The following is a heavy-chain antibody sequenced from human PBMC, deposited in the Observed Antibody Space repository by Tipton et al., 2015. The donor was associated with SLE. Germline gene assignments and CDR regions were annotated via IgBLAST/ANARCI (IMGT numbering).Heavy chain of an antibody. CDR2: ISPYSGKT. CDR1: GYTFTSYG. J-gene: IGHJ3*02. CDR3: ARAVDYYDSSGTRDVFDI. Sequence: VQLVQSGAEVKKPGASVKVSCKASGYTFTSYGITWVRQAPGQGLEWMGWISPYSGKTNYAEKVQGRVTMTTDTSTSTAYMELWSLRSDDTAMYYCARAVDYYDSSGTRDVFDIWGLGTMVTVSS. D-gene: IGHD3-22*01. V-gene: IGHV1-18*01.